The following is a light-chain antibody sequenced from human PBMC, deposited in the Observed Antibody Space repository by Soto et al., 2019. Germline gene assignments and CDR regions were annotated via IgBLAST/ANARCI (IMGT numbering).Light chain of an antibody. J-gene: IGLJ3*02. V-gene: IGLV2-14*01. CDR2: EVT. CDR3: SSYTSSITWV. CDR1: SSDVGAYNR. Sequence: QSALTQPASVSGSPGQSITISCTGTSSDVGAYNRVFWYQQHPGKTPKLMIYEVTNRPSEVSNRFSDSKSGNTASLTISGLQAEDEADYYCSSYTSSITWVFGGGTKLTVL.